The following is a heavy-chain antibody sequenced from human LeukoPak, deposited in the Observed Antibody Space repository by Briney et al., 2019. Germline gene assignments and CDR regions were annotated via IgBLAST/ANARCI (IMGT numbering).Heavy chain of an antibody. CDR1: GGSISSGSYY. CDR2: IYTSGST. J-gene: IGHJ6*02. V-gene: IGHV4-61*02. Sequence: SETLSLTCNVSGGSISSGSYYWSWIRQPAGKGLEWIGRIYTSGSTNYNPSLKSRVPISVDTSKHQFSLKLSSVTAAYTAVYYCARAGRYYYYYGMDVWGQGTTVTVSS. CDR3: ARAGRYYYYYGMDV.